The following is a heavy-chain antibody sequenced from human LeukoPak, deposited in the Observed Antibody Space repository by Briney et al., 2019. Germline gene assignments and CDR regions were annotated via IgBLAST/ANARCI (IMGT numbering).Heavy chain of an antibody. Sequence: GGTLRLSCAASGFTFSSYDMSWVRQAPGKGLEWVSAISGSGDTIYYADSVKGRFTISRDNAKNSLYLHMNSLRAEDTAVYYCAREREAHYYDSSEDAFDIWGQGTMVTVSS. CDR1: GFTFSSYD. D-gene: IGHD3-22*01. CDR2: ISGSGDTI. CDR3: AREREAHYYDSSEDAFDI. V-gene: IGHV3-23*01. J-gene: IGHJ3*02.